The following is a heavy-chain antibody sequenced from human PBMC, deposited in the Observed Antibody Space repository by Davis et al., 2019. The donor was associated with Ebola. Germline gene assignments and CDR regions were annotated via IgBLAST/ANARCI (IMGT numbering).Heavy chain of an antibody. D-gene: IGHD6-19*01. Sequence: GGSLRLSCEPSGFSFSSSAMSWVRQAPGEGLEWVSGINHSGDRKYYPDAVKGRFTISRDKAKNNLFLEMNSLRAEDSAVYYCATTYSSGWGNHFYYYGMAVWGQGTTVTVSS. J-gene: IGHJ6*02. CDR3: ATTYSSGWGNHFYYYGMAV. CDR1: GFSFSSSA. V-gene: IGHV3-23*01. CDR2: INHSGDRK.